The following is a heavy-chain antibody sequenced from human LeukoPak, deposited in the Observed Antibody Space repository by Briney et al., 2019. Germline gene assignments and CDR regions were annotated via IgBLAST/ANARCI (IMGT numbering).Heavy chain of an antibody. Sequence: KPSETLSLTCTVSGGSISSSSYYWGWIRQPPGKGLEWIGSIYYSGSTYYNPSLKSRVTISVDTSKNQFSLKLSSVTAADTAVYYCARQQRITMIVVVITTGNWFDPWGQGTLVTVSS. J-gene: IGHJ5*02. D-gene: IGHD3-22*01. CDR2: IYYSGST. CDR1: GGSISSSSYY. CDR3: ARQQRITMIVVVITTGNWFDP. V-gene: IGHV4-39*01.